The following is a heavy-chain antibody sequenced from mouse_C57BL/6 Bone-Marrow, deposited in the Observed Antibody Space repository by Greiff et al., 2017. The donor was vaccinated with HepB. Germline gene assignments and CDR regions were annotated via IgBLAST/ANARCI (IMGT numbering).Heavy chain of an antibody. CDR1: GYTFTSYW. J-gene: IGHJ2*01. V-gene: IGHV1-74*01. CDR2: IHPSDSDT. D-gene: IGHD2-12*01. CDR3: AIRRCYDPYYFDY. Sequence: QVQLQQPGAELVKPGASVKVSCKASGYTFTSYWMHWVKQRPGQGLEWIGRIHPSDSDTNYNQKFKGKATLTVDKSSSIAYMQLSSLTSEDSAVYYCAIRRCYDPYYFDYWGQGTTLTVSS.